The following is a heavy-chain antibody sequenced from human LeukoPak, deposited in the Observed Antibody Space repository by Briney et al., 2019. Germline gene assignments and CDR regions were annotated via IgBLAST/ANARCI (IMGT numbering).Heavy chain of an antibody. CDR1: GYTFTSYG. Sequence: ASVKVSCKASGYTFTSYGISWVRQAPGQGLEWMGWISAYNGNTNYAQKLQGRVTMTTDTSTSTAYMELRSLRSDDTAVYYCARDFDYYGSGSYAGHFDYWGQGTLVTVSS. V-gene: IGHV1-18*01. D-gene: IGHD3-10*01. CDR2: ISAYNGNT. J-gene: IGHJ4*02. CDR3: ARDFDYYGSGSYAGHFDY.